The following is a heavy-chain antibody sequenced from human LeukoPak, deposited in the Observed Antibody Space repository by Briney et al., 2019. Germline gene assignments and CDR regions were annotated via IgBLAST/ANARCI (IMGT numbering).Heavy chain of an antibody. V-gene: IGHV3-49*04. Sequence: ESGRSLRLSCTASGFTFGDYAMNWVRQAPGKGLEWVGFIRGKGSGGTTEYAASVKGRFTISRDDSKSIAYLQMNSLRAEDAAVYYCARGGYSNYAPPDYWGQGTLVTVSS. CDR1: GFTFGDYA. CDR2: IRGKGSGGTT. J-gene: IGHJ4*02. D-gene: IGHD4-11*01. CDR3: ARGGYSNYAPPDY.